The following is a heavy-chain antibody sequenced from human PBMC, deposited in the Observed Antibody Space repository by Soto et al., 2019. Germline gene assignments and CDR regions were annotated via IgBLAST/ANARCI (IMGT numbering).Heavy chain of an antibody. V-gene: IGHV3-23*01. Sequence: EMQLLESGGGLVQPGGSLRLSCAASGFTFSNFAMTWVRQAPGKGLEWVAGVYGGGNGALYADSVKGRFIISRDNSKNALYLHMNSLSAGDTAVYYCAKFEGALHHNCHMDVWGQGTSVTVSS. J-gene: IGHJ6*02. CDR3: AKFEGALHHNCHMDV. CDR1: GFTFSNFA. D-gene: IGHD1-1*01. CDR2: VYGGGNGA.